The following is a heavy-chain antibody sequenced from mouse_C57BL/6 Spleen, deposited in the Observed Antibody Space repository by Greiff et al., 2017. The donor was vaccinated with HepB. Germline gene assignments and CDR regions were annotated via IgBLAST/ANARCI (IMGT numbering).Heavy chain of an antibody. Sequence: QVQLQQPGAELVRPGSSVKLSCKASGYTFTSYWMHWVKQRPIQGLEWIGNIDPSDSETHYNQKFKDKATLTVDKSSSTAYMQLSGLTSEDSAVYYCAREGELRLYFDDWGQGTTLTVSS. CDR1: GYTFTSYW. CDR2: IDPSDSET. CDR3: AREGELRLYFDD. D-gene: IGHD3-2*02. J-gene: IGHJ2*01. V-gene: IGHV1-52*01.